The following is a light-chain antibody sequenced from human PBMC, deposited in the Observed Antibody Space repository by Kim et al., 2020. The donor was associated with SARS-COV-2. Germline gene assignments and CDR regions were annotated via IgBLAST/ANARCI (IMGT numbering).Light chain of an antibody. V-gene: IGKV1-39*01. Sequence: ASVGDRVTITCRASQGISTYLNWYQQKQGEVPNLLVYAASNLQGGVPSRFSGTGSGTDITLTISSLQLEDFATYYCQQSFGRPLTFGGGTKVDIK. CDR2: AAS. CDR1: QGISTY. J-gene: IGKJ4*01. CDR3: QQSFGRPLT.